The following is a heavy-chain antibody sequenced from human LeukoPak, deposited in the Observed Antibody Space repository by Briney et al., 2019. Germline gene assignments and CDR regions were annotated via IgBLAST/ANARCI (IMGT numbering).Heavy chain of an antibody. J-gene: IGHJ3*01. Sequence: GGSLRLSCAVSGFTFSGFWMSWSRQAPGKGLEWVASINSDGSEGYYADVVKGRFTISRDNAKNSLYLQINSLRAEDTAVYYCARSSYSGSSSVWGQGTMATVSS. V-gene: IGHV3-7*03. CDR2: INSDGSEG. D-gene: IGHD6-6*01. CDR1: GFTFSGFW. CDR3: ARSSYSGSSSV.